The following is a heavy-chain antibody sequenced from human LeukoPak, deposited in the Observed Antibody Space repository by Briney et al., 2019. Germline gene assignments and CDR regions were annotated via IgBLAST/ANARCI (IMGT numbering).Heavy chain of an antibody. J-gene: IGHJ3*02. CDR2: INPNSGGT. CDR3: ARDTKPPTYYYDSSGYSDDAFDI. D-gene: IGHD3-22*01. V-gene: IGHV1-2*02. Sequence: ASVKVSCKASVYTFTGYYMHWVRQAPGQGLEWMGWINPNSGGTNYAQKFQGRVTMTRDTSISTAYMELSRLRSDDTAVYYCARDTKPPTYYYDSSGYSDDAFDIWGQGTMVTVSS. CDR1: VYTFTGYY.